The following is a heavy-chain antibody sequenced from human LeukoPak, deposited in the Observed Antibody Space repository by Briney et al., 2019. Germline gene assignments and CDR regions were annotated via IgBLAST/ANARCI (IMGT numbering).Heavy chain of an antibody. D-gene: IGHD1-1*01. CDR2: INPSSGGT. CDR3: ARAGNDWTYYYYYYMDV. J-gene: IGHJ6*03. Sequence: ASVKVSCKASGYTFTGYYIHWVRQAPGQGLEWMGWINPSSGGTNYAQKLQGRVTLTRDTSISTAYMELSRLRSDDTAVYYCARAGNDWTYYYYYYMDVWGKGTTVTVSS. V-gene: IGHV1-2*02. CDR1: GYTFTGYY.